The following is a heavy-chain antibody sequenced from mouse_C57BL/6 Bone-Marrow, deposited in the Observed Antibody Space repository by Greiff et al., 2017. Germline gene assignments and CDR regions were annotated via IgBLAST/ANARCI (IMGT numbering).Heavy chain of an antibody. CDR3: ARSSYCYGSSYSWFAY. D-gene: IGHD1-1*01. CDR2: IYPRDGST. V-gene: IGHV1-85*01. J-gene: IGHJ3*01. CDR1: GYTFTSYD. Sequence: QVQLQQSGPELVKPGASVKLSCKASGYTFTSYDINWVKQRPGQGLEWIGWIYPRDGSTKYNEKFKGKATLTVDTSSSTAYMELHSLTSEDSAVYFWARSSYCYGSSYSWFAYWGQGTLVTVSA.